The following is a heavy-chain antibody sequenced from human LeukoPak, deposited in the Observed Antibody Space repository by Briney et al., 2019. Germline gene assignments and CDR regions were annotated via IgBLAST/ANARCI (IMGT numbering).Heavy chain of an antibody. D-gene: IGHD6-19*01. CDR3: AKERNLEIAVAGTIFDY. V-gene: IGHV3-66*01. CDR1: GFTVSSNY. J-gene: IGHJ4*02. CDR2: IYSGGDT. Sequence: QPGGSLRLSCAASGFTVSSNYMGWVRQAPGKGLEQVSVIYSGGDTYYTDSVKGRFTISRDNSKNMIYLEMTSLKAEDTAVYYCAKERNLEIAVAGTIFDYWGQGTLVTVSS.